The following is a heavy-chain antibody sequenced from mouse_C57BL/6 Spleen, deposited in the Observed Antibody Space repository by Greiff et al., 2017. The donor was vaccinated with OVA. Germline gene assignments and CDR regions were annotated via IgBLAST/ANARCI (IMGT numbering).Heavy chain of an antibody. V-gene: IGHV5-9-1*02. CDR1: GFTFSSYA. CDR3: TRHMVGDFDY. D-gene: IGHD2-2*01. J-gene: IGHJ2*01. CDR2: ISSGGDYI. Sequence: EVKVVESGEGLVKPGGSLKLSCAASGFTFSSYAMSWVRQTPEKRLEWVAYISSGGDYIYYADTVKGRFTISRDNARNTLYLQMSSLKSEDTAMYYCTRHMVGDFDYWGQGTTLTVSS.